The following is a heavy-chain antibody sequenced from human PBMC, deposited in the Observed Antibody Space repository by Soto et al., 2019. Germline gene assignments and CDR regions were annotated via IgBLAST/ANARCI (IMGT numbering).Heavy chain of an antibody. V-gene: IGHV3-7*03. CDR2: INQDGGET. CDR1: GFRFINSW. J-gene: IGHJ4*02. D-gene: IGHD2-21*01. Sequence: EVQLVESGGGLVQPGGSLRLSCAASGFRFINSWMTWVRQAPGKGLEWVANINQDGGETYSAYSVKGRFTISRDNTNNALFLQMDSLRADDTDVYYCARLSIAVANADYWGQGTLVTVSS. CDR3: ARLSIAVANADY.